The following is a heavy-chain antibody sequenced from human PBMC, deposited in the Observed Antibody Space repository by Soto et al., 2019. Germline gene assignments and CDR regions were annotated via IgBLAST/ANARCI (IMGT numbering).Heavy chain of an antibody. D-gene: IGHD3-9*01. Sequence: EVQLVESGGGLVQPGGSLRLSCAASGFTFSSYWMSWVRQAPGKGLEWVANIKQDGSEKYYADSVKGRFTISRDNAKNALHLQMNSLSAEDTAVYYCAQDLAIRYFDWTYWGQGILVTVSS. CDR3: AQDLAIRYFDWTY. CDR1: GFTFSSYW. J-gene: IGHJ4*02. V-gene: IGHV3-7*01. CDR2: IKQDGSEK.